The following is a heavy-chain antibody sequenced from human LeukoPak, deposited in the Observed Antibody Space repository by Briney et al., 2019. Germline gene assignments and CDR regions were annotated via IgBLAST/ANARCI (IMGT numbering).Heavy chain of an antibody. Sequence: GGSLRLSCAASGFTFSSYAMHWVRQAPGKGLEWVAVISYDGSNKYYADSVKGRFTISRDNSKNTLYLQMSSLRAEDTAVYYCARGGPSIIVATINSLLNNWFDPWGQGTLVTVSS. CDR2: ISYDGSNK. V-gene: IGHV3-30*04. D-gene: IGHD5-12*01. CDR3: ARGGPSIIVATINSLLNNWFDP. CDR1: GFTFSSYA. J-gene: IGHJ5*02.